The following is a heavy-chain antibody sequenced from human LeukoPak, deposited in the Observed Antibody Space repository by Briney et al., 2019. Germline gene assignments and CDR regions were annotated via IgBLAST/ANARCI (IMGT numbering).Heavy chain of an antibody. CDR2: INPNSGGT. CDR1: GYTFTGYY. Sequence: ASVKVSCKASGYTFTGYYMHWVRQAPGQGLEWMGWINPNSGGTNYAQKFQGRVTMTRDTSISTAYMELSRLRSDDTAVYYCARPIAAAGCNWFDPRGQGTLVTVSS. CDR3: ARPIAAAGCNWFDP. V-gene: IGHV1-2*02. J-gene: IGHJ5*02. D-gene: IGHD6-13*01.